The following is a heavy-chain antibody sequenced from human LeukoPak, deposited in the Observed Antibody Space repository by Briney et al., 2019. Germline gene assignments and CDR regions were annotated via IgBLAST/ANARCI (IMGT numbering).Heavy chain of an antibody. D-gene: IGHD6-19*01. J-gene: IGHJ1*01. CDR2: ISYDGSNK. CDR1: GFTFSSYG. CDR3: AGGVTGGWYGDFQH. V-gene: IGHV3-30*03. Sequence: GRSLRLSCAASGFTFSSYGMHWVRQAPGKGLEWVAVISYDGSNKYYADSVKGRFTISRDNSKNTLYLQMNSLRAEDTAVYYCAGGVTGGWYGDFQHWGQGTLVTVSS.